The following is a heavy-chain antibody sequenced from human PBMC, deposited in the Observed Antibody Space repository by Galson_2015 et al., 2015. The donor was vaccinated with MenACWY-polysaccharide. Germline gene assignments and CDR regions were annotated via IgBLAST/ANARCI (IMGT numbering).Heavy chain of an antibody. CDR1: GFTFSSYS. CDR3: ARDAQRGYSGYDYFFDY. CDR2: INSGSSIV. Sequence: SLRLSCAASGFTFSSYSMNWVRQAPGKGLEWISHINSGSSIVYGDSVKGRFTISRDNAKNSLYLQMDSLRAEDTAVYYCARDAQRGYSGYDYFFDYWGQGPLVTVSS. J-gene: IGHJ4*02. D-gene: IGHD5-12*01. V-gene: IGHV3-48*01.